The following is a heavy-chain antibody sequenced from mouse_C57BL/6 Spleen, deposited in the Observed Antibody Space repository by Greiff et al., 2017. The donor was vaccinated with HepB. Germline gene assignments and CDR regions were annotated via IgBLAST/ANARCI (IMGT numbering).Heavy chain of an antibody. D-gene: IGHD2-4*01. J-gene: IGHJ4*01. V-gene: IGHV5-4*01. Sequence: EVQLQQSGGGLVKPGGSLKLSCAASGFTFSSYAMSWVRQTPEKRLEWVATISDGGSYTYYPDNVKGRFTISRDNAKNNLYLQMSHLKSEDTAMYYCARIYYDDDGSLDAMDYWGQGTSVTVSS. CDR2: ISDGGSYT. CDR3: ARIYYDDDGSLDAMDY. CDR1: GFTFSSYA.